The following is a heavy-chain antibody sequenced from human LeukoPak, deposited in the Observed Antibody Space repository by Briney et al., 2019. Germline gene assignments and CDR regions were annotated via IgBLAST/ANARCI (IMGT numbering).Heavy chain of an antibody. Sequence: PGGSLRPSCAASGLTFSRYSMNWVRQAPGKGLEWVSSISSGSSYIYYVDSVKGRFTVSRDNAKNSLYLQMNSLRAEDTAVYYCAGSDTIGYLPREWDYWYFDLWGRGTLVTVSS. CDR2: ISSGSSYI. CDR3: AGSDTIGYLPREWDYWYFDL. J-gene: IGHJ2*01. CDR1: GLTFSRYS. V-gene: IGHV3-21*01. D-gene: IGHD3-22*01.